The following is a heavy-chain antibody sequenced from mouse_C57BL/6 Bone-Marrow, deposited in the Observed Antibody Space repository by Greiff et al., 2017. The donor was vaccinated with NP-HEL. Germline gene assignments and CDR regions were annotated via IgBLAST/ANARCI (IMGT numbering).Heavy chain of an antibody. CDR3: ARHEDS. V-gene: IGHV5-6*02. D-gene: IGHD3-3*01. CDR2: ISSGGSYT. Sequence: DVKLVESGGDLVKPGGSLKLSCAASGFTFSSYGMSWVRQTPDKRLEWVATISSGGSYTYYPDSVKGRITISRDKAKNTLYLQMSSLKSEDTAMYYCARHEDSWGQGTSVTVSS. J-gene: IGHJ4*01. CDR1: GFTFSSYG.